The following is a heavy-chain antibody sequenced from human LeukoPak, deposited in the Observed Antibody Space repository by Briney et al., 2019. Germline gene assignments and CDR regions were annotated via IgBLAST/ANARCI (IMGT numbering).Heavy chain of an antibody. CDR2: ISASGGST. V-gene: IGHV3-23*01. CDR1: GFTFSSYA. J-gene: IGHJ3*01. Sequence: GGSLRLSCAASGFTFSSYAMSWVRQAPGKGLEWVSAISASGGSTYYADSVKGRFTISRDNSKNTLYLQMNSLRAEDTAVYYCAKDDACSSSWDAFDVWGQGTMVTVSS. CDR3: AKDDACSSSWDAFDV. D-gene: IGHD6-13*01.